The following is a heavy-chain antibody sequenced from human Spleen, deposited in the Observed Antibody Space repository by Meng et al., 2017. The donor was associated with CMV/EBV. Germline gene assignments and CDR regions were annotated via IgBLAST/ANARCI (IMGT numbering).Heavy chain of an antibody. CDR2: IRYDGSNR. Sequence: GESLKISCAASGFTFSSYGMHWVRQAPGKGLQWVAFIRYDGSNRYYADSVKGRITISRDNSKNTLYLQMNSLRPEDTAVYYCIVVPAAGNWFDPWGQGTLVTVSS. J-gene: IGHJ5*02. CDR3: IVVPAAGNWFDP. D-gene: IGHD2-2*01. CDR1: GFTFSSYG. V-gene: IGHV3-30*02.